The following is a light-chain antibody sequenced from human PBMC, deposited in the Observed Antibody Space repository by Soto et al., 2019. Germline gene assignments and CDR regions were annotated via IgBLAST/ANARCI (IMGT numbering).Light chain of an antibody. Sequence: EIVLTQSPATLSLSPGERATLSCRASQSVSSYLAWYQQKPGQAPRLLIYGASTRATGIPDRFSGSGSGTDFTLTISRLEPEDFAVYYCQEYSSSSSTFGQGTRLEIK. V-gene: IGKV3-20*01. CDR3: QEYSSSSST. CDR2: GAS. J-gene: IGKJ5*01. CDR1: QSVSSY.